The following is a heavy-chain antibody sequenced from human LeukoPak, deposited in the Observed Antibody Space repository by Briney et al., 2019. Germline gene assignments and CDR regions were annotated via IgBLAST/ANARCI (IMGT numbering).Heavy chain of an antibody. D-gene: IGHD1-26*01. CDR3: ASRMRGMSYWYFDL. V-gene: IGHV4-4*08. J-gene: IGHJ2*01. CDR2: IYSSRYT. Sequence: PSETLSLTCSVSGDSINRYYWSWIRQSPGKGLEWIGSIYSSRYTNYNPSLKSRVTISADTSRNQISLDLISVTAADTALYYCASRMRGMSYWYFDLWGRGTLVTVSS. CDR1: GDSINRYY.